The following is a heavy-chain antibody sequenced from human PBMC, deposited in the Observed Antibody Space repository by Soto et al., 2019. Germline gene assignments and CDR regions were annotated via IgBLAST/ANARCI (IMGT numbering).Heavy chain of an antibody. J-gene: IGHJ6*03. Sequence: PSETLSLTCTVSGGSISSYYWSWIRQPPGKGLEWIGYIYYSGSTNYNPSLKSRVTISVDTSKNQFSLKLSSVTAADTAVYYCASTTYCSGGSCYLGAHYYYYMDVWGKGTTVTVSS. D-gene: IGHD2-15*01. CDR1: GGSISSYY. V-gene: IGHV4-59*08. CDR3: ASTTYCSGGSCYLGAHYYYYMDV. CDR2: IYYSGST.